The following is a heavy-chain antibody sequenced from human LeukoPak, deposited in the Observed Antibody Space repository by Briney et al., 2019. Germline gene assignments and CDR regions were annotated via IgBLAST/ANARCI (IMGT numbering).Heavy chain of an antibody. CDR2: IIPIFGTP. V-gene: IGHV1-69*05. Sequence: SVKVSCKASGGTFRTYSVTWVRQAPGQGLEWMGGIIPIFGTPNYGQKFQGRVKVPTDDATGTAYMELSSLMSEDTAIYYCARVDRYHFYLDVWGKETRVTVSS. J-gene: IGHJ6*03. CDR1: GGTFRTYS. CDR3: ARVDRYHFYLDV.